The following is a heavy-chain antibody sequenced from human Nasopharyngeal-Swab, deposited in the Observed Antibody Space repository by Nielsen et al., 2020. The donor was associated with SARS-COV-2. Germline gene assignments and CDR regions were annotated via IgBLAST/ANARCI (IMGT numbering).Heavy chain of an antibody. CDR2: IYYSGST. V-gene: IGHV4-59*01. Sequence: SETLSLTCTVSGGSISSYYWSWIRQPPGKGLEWIGYIYYSGSTNYNPSLKSRVTISVDTSKNQFSLKLSSVTAADTAVYYCARGDGYKLRLYGMDVWGQGTTVTVSS. CDR3: ARGDGYKLRLYGMDV. D-gene: IGHD5-24*01. CDR1: GGSISSYY. J-gene: IGHJ6*02.